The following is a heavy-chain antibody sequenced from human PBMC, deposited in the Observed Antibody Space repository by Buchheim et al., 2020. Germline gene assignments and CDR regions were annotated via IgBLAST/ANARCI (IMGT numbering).Heavy chain of an antibody. CDR1: GFTFSSYA. V-gene: IGHV3-23*01. J-gene: IGHJ2*01. CDR3: AKDATGGSWYFDL. CDR2: IIGSGGST. Sequence: EVQLLESGGGLVQPGGSLRLSCAASGFTFSSYAMSWVRQAPGKGLEWVSLIIGSGGSTYYADSVKGRFTISSDNSKNKLDLQMNSLRGEDTAVYYCAKDATGGSWYFDLWGRGTL. D-gene: IGHD1-26*01.